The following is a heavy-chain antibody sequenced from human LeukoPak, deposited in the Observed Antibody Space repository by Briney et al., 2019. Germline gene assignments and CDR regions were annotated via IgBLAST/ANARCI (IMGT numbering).Heavy chain of an antibody. CDR1: GYTLTELS. J-gene: IGHJ5*02. D-gene: IGHD3-22*01. CDR2: FDPEDGET. V-gene: IGHV1-24*01. Sequence: ASVKVSCKVSGYTLTELSMHWVRQAPGKGLEWMGGFDPEDGETIYAQKFQGRATMTEDTSTDTAYMELSSLRSEDTAVYYCATYYDSRGYPWGDNWFDPWGQGTLVTVSS. CDR3: ATYYDSRGYPWGDNWFDP.